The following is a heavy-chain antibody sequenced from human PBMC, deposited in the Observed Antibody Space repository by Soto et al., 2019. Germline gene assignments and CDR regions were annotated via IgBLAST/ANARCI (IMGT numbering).Heavy chain of an antibody. V-gene: IGHV7-4-1*01. CDR3: AREGIQLPYYYCMDV. D-gene: IGHD5-18*01. J-gene: IGHJ6*02. Sequence: QVQLVQSGSELKKPGASVKVSCKASGYTFTSYAMNWVRQAPGQGLEWMGWINTNTGNPTYAQGFTGRFVFSLDTSVSTAYLQICSLKAGDTAVYYCAREGIQLPYYYCMDVWGQGTTFIVSS. CDR1: GYTFTSYA. CDR2: INTNTGNP.